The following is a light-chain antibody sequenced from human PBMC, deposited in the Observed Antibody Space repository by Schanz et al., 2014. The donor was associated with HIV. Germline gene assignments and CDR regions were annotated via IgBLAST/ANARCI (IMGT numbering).Light chain of an antibody. CDR3: GAWDSSLSVLL. CDR1: ALNIGRNS. V-gene: IGLV1-51*01. Sequence: QSVLTQPPSVSAAPGQRVTISCSGSALNIGRNSVSWYQQFPGTAPNLLIYDYHERPSEIPDRFSGSKSGTSATLGITGLQTGDEADYYCGAWDSSLSVLLFGGGTKLTVL. CDR2: DYH. J-gene: IGLJ2*01.